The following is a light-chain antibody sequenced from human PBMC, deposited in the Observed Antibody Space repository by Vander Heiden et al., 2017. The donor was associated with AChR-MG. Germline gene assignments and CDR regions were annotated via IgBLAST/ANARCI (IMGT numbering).Light chain of an antibody. CDR3: QQPWT. CDR1: QTISSSY. Sequence: DIVLTQSPGTLSLSPGERATLSCRASQTISSSYLAWYQQKPGQAPRLLIYGASTRAIGVPDRFSGSGSGRVFTLTINRLEPEDFAVYYCQQPWTFGQGTKVEIK. V-gene: IGKV3-20*01. J-gene: IGKJ1*01. CDR2: GAS.